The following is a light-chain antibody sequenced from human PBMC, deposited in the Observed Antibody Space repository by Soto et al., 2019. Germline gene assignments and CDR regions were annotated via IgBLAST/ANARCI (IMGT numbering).Light chain of an antibody. V-gene: IGLV7-46*01. CDR1: TGAVTSGHY. Sequence: QAVVTQEPSLTVSPGGTVTLTCGSSTGAVTSGHYPYWFQQKPGQAPRTLIYDTSNKHSWTPARFSGSLLGGKAALTLSGAQPEDEAEYYCLLSYSGARPXFGGGXKLTVL. CDR3: LLSYSGARPX. J-gene: IGLJ2*01. CDR2: DTS.